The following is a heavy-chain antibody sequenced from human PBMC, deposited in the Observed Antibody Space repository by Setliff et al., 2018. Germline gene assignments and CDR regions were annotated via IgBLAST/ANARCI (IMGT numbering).Heavy chain of an antibody. J-gene: IGHJ6*02. CDR1: GGTFSSYT. Sequence: SVKVSCKASGGTFSSYTISWVRQAPGQGLEWMGRIIPILGIANYAQKFQGRVTMTEDTSTDTAYMELSSLRPEDTAVYYCARDRIAAADAIHYYYFAMDVWGQGTTVTVSS. D-gene: IGHD6-13*01. CDR3: ARDRIAAADAIHYYYFAMDV. CDR2: IIPILGIA. V-gene: IGHV1-69*04.